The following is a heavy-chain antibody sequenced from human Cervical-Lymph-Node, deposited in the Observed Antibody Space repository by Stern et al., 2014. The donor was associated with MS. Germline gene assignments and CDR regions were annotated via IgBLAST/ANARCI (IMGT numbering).Heavy chain of an antibody. CDR3: AADVEVGYYYSGMDV. V-gene: IGHV1-58*01. CDR2: IVVDSGNT. D-gene: IGHD2-21*01. CDR1: GFTFTRST. Sequence: QMQLVQSGPEVKKPGTSVKVSCKASGFTFTRSTVQWVRQARGQRLEWIGWIVVDSGNTNYAQKFQERITITRDMSTSTAYMELSSLRSEDTAVYYCAADVEVGYYYSGMDVWGQGTTVAVSS. J-gene: IGHJ6*02.